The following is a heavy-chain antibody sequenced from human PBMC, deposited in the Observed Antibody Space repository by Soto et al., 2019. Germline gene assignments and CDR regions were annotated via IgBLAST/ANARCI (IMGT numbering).Heavy chain of an antibody. CDR3: ARERGYSYGYFAGFDY. V-gene: IGHV3-33*01. J-gene: IGHJ4*02. CDR1: GFTFSSYG. D-gene: IGHD5-18*01. CDR2: IWYDGSNK. Sequence: GGSLRLSCAASGFTFSSYGMHWVRQAPGKGLEWVAVIWYDGSNKYYADSVKGRFTISRDNTKNTLYLQMNSLRAEDTAVYYCARERGYSYGYFAGFDYWGQGTLVTVSS.